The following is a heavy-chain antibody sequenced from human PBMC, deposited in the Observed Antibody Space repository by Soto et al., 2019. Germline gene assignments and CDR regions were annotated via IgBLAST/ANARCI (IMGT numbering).Heavy chain of an antibody. V-gene: IGHV1-69*13. J-gene: IGHJ1*01. D-gene: IGHD6-19*01. CDR2: IIPIFGTA. CDR3: ASPPRIAVAGDAEYFQH. Sequence: SVKVSCKASGGTISSYAISWVRQAPGQGLEWMGGIIPIFGTANYAQKFQGRVTITADESTSTAYMELSSLRSEDTAVYYCASPPRIAVAGDAEYFQHWGQGTLVTVSS. CDR1: GGTISSYA.